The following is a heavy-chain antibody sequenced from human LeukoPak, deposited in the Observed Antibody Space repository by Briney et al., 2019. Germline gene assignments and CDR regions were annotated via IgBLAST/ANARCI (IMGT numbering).Heavy chain of an antibody. CDR3: AIMHGYYDGSGYWVQ. Sequence: GGSLRHPCAASGFTFGSYGMSWARQAPGKGLEWVSFITPNADRTSYADSVEGRFTISRDNPRNTLYMQMNSLRDEDTALYYCAIMHGYYDGSGYWVQWGQGTLVTVSS. CDR2: ITPNADRT. CDR1: GFTFGSYG. D-gene: IGHD3-22*01. J-gene: IGHJ1*01. V-gene: IGHV3-23*01.